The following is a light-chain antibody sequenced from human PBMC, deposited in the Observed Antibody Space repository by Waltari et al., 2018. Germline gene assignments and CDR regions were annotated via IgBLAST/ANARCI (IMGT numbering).Light chain of an antibody. CDR1: QGINNY. CDR2: YAS. Sequence: DLQMTQSPSSLSASVGDRVTISCRASQGINNYLSWYQQKPGKAPKRLIYYASSLESGVPSRFSGSGSGTDYTLTISSLQPEDIATYYCQQYDNFPFTFGPGTKLDIK. V-gene: IGKV1-33*01. J-gene: IGKJ3*01. CDR3: QQYDNFPFT.